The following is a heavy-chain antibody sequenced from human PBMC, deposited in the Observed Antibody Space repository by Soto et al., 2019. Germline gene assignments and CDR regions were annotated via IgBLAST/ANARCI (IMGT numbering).Heavy chain of an antibody. Sequence: GESLKISCKGSGYTFTSYWIGWVRQMPGKGLEWMGIIYPGDSDTRYSPSFQGQVTISADKSINTAYLQWSGLKASDTAMYYCARGDYDILTGSYKSYYGMDVWGQGTTVTVSS. CDR2: IYPGDSDT. J-gene: IGHJ6*02. D-gene: IGHD3-9*01. CDR1: GYTFTSYW. V-gene: IGHV5-51*01. CDR3: ARGDYDILTGSYKSYYGMDV.